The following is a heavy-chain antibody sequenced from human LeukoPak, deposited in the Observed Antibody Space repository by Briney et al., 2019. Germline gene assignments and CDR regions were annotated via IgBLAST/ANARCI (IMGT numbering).Heavy chain of an antibody. Sequence: GGSLRLSCAVSGFTFSNNPMTWVRQAPGKGLEWVSAISGSGGSTYYADSVKGRFTISRDNSKNTLYLQMNSLRAEDTAVYYCAKEGLRFLEWSPSYYFDYWGQGTLVTVSS. CDR2: ISGSGGST. CDR3: AKEGLRFLEWSPSYYFDY. CDR1: GFTFSNNP. D-gene: IGHD3-3*01. J-gene: IGHJ4*02. V-gene: IGHV3-23*01.